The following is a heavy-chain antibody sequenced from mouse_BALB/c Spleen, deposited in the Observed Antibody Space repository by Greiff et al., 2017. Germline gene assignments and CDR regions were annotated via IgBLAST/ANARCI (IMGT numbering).Heavy chain of an antibody. Sequence: VQLQQSGAELVRPGASVKLSCKASGYTFTSYWINWVKQRPGQGLEWIGNIYPSDSYTNYNQKFKDKATLTVDKSSSTAYMQLSSPTSEDSAVYYCTRGGYYLSYAMDYWGQGTSVTVSS. V-gene: IGHV1-69*02. J-gene: IGHJ4*01. CDR1: GYTFTSYW. CDR3: TRGGYYLSYAMDY. D-gene: IGHD2-3*01. CDR2: IYPSDSYT.